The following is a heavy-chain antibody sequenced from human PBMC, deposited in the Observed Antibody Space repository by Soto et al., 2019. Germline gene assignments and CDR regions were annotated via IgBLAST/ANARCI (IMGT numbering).Heavy chain of an antibody. CDR2: INHSGST. CDR3: ARRGSYGSGSYRYYYYYMDV. D-gene: IGHD3-10*01. J-gene: IGHJ6*03. Sequence: SETLSLTCAVYGGSFSGYYWSWIRQPPGKGLEWIGEINHSGSTNYNPSLKSRVTISVDTSKNQFSLKLSSVTAADTAVYYCARRGSYGSGSYRYYYYYMDVWGKGTTVTVSS. CDR1: GGSFSGYY. V-gene: IGHV4-34*01.